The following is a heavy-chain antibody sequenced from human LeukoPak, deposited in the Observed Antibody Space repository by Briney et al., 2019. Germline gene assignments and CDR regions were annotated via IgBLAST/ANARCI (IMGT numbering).Heavy chain of an antibody. CDR2: IDWNGGST. CDR1: GFTFDDYG. D-gene: IGHD3-22*01. V-gene: IGHV3-20*04. Sequence: GGSLRLSCAASGFTFDDYGMSWVRQAPGKGLEWVSGIDWNGGSTGYADSVKGRFTISRDNAKNSLYLQMNSLRAEDTALYYCARELRDYYDSSGYYPFDYWGQGTPVTVSS. CDR3: ARELRDYYDSSGYYPFDY. J-gene: IGHJ4*02.